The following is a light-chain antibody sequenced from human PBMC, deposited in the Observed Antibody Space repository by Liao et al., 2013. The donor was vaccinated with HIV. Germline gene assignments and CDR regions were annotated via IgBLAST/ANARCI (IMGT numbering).Light chain of an antibody. CDR1: DIGSKS. J-gene: IGLJ1*01. CDR3: QAWDTSTASFV. V-gene: IGLV3-21*01. CDR2: YDS. Sequence: SYVLTQAPSVSVAPGKTARLTCGGNDIGSKSVHWYQQKPGQAPVLVIYYDSDRPSGIPERFSGSNSGNTATLTISRVEAGDEADYYCQAWDTSTASFVFGTGTKVTVL.